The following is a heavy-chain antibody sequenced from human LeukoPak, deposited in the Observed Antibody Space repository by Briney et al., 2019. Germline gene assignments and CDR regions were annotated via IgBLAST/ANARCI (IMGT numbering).Heavy chain of an antibody. J-gene: IGHJ4*02. CDR3: ARSPDILTGENFDY. V-gene: IGHV1-2*02. CDR2: INPKSGGT. CDR1: GYTFSGYY. D-gene: IGHD3-9*01. Sequence: ASVKVSCKASGYTFSGYYMHWVRQAPGQGLEWMGWINPKSGGTNEAQKFHDRVTMTRDTSIRTAYMEVSRLRSDDMAVYYCARSPDILTGENFDYWGQGTLVTVSS.